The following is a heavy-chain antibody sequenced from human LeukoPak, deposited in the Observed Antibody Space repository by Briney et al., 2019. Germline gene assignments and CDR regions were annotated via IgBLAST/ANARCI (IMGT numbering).Heavy chain of an antibody. V-gene: IGHV3-64*01. Sequence: PGGSLRLFCAAPVFTFSIYAMHWVRQAPGKGLEYVSAISRNGGSTYYANSVKGRFTISRDNSKNSLYLQMGSLRAGDMAVYYCARGGTGTTDAFDIWGQGTMVTVPS. J-gene: IGHJ3*02. CDR3: ARGGTGTTDAFDI. D-gene: IGHD1-1*01. CDR1: VFTFSIYA. CDR2: ISRNGGST.